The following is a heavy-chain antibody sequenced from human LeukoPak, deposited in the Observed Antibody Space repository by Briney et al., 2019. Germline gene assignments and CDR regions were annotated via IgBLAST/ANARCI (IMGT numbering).Heavy chain of an antibody. J-gene: IGHJ3*01. Sequence: PGGSLRFAGEGVGFTLDDFGMTWLGQTPGNGLEWVSEINRDGSRTGYADSVKGRFTASRDNARNALYLQMNSLRAEDTALYHCARRYYDSRGYYFAFDLWGQGTMVTGSS. D-gene: IGHD3-22*01. CDR2: INRDGSRT. CDR1: GFTLDDFG. V-gene: IGHV3-20*01. CDR3: ARRYYDSRGYYFAFDL.